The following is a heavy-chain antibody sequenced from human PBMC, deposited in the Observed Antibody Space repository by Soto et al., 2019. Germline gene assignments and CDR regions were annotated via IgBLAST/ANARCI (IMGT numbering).Heavy chain of an antibody. CDR1: GYTFTSYD. V-gene: IGHV1-8*01. CDR3: ARGPYYDILTGYYRPSDY. CDR2: MNPNSGNT. Sequence: ASVKVSCKASGYTFTSYDINWVRQATGQGLEWMGWMNPNSGNTGYAQKFQGRVTMTRNTSISTAYMELSSLRSEDTAVYYCARGPYYDILTGYYRPSDYWGQGTLVTVS. J-gene: IGHJ4*02. D-gene: IGHD3-9*01.